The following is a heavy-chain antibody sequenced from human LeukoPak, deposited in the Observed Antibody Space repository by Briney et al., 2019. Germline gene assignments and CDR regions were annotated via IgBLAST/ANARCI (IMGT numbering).Heavy chain of an antibody. V-gene: IGHV3-23*01. CDR2: ISSSGGTT. CDR1: GFTFSAHG. CDR3: AKVPTVTTQAVDY. J-gene: IGHJ4*02. Sequence: GGSLRLSCAASGFTFSAHGMNWVRQAPGKGLEWVSGISSSGGTTYYADSVKGRFTISRDNSKNTLYLLMNSLRVEDTALYYCAKVPTVTTQAVDYWGQGTLVIVSS. D-gene: IGHD4-17*01.